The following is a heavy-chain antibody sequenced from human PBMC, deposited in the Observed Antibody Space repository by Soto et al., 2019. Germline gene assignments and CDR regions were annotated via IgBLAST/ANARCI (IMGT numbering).Heavy chain of an antibody. CDR2: ISYDGSNK. J-gene: IGHJ2*01. CDR3: AKGEVFFYSYGDHRDLPSFRKRRSSDL. Sequence: EWVAVISYDGSNKYYADSVKGRFTISREKSKNTLYLQMNGLRAEDTALDYCAKGEVFFYSYGDHRDLPSFRKRRSSDL. V-gene: IGHV3-30*18. D-gene: IGHD4-17*01.